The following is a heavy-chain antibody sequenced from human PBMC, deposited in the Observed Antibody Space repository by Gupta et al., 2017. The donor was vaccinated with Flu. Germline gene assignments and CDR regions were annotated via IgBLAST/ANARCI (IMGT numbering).Heavy chain of an antibody. Sequence: EVQLVESGGGLVQPGGSLRLSCAASGFTFSSYWMSWVRQAPGKGLEWVANIKQDGSEKYYVDSVKGRFTISRDNAKNSLYLQMNSLRAEDTAVYYCARYYYDSSGYIGISPDYFDYWGQGTLVTVSS. CDR3: ARYYYDSSGYIGISPDYFDY. CDR1: GFTFSSYW. J-gene: IGHJ4*02. D-gene: IGHD3-22*01. CDR2: IKQDGSEK. V-gene: IGHV3-7*04.